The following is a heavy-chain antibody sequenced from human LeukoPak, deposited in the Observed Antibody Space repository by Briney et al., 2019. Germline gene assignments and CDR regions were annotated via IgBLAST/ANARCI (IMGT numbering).Heavy chain of an antibody. CDR2: IKQDGSEK. D-gene: IGHD6-13*01. Sequence: GGSLRPSCAASGFTFSSYGMHWVRQAPGKGLEWVANIKQDGSEKYYVDSVKGRFTISRDNAKNSLYLQMNSLRAEDTAVYYCARDQPGIAAAAPGGFDYWGQGTLVTVSS. CDR3: ARDQPGIAAAAPGGFDY. CDR1: GFTFSSYG. V-gene: IGHV3-7*03. J-gene: IGHJ4*02.